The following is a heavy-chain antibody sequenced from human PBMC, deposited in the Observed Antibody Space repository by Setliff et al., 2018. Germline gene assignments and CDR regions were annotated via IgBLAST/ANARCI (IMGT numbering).Heavy chain of an antibody. CDR3: ASYRQDVNY. D-gene: IGHD4-4*01. CDR1: GGSFSGYY. V-gene: IGHV4-34*01. CDR2: INHSGST. J-gene: IGHJ4*02. Sequence: PSETLSLTCAVYGGSFSGYYWSWIRRPPGKGLEWIGEINHSGSTNYNPSLKSRVTISVDTSKNQFSLKLSSVTAADTAVYYCASYRQDVNYWGQGTLVTVSS.